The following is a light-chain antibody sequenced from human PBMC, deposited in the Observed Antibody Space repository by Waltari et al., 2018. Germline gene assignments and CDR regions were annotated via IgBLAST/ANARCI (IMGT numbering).Light chain of an antibody. V-gene: IGLV1-44*01. Sequence: QSVLTQPPSASGTPGQRVPLSCSGSRPTIGRTTVTWYRPLPGTAPKLLIYNEDQRPSGVPDRFSGSKSGTSASLAISGLQSEDEADYYCAAWDDSLNGPVFGSGTEVNVL. J-gene: IGLJ1*01. CDR2: NED. CDR3: AAWDDSLNGPV. CDR1: RPTIGRTT.